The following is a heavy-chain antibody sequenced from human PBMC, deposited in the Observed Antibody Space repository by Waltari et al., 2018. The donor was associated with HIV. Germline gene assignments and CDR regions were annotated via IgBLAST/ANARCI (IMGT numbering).Heavy chain of an antibody. Sequence: VQLVESGGGSIKSGGSLRLSCAASGFSVSNHWMEWVRQGPGKGLVWLGRNNSDGSTREYADAVKGRFVISRDNARNTVYLQVNSLRVEDTAVYYCARASHYFEFSTFDGDYYFDLWGRGTRVAVSS. CDR1: GFSVSNHW. CDR2: NNSDGSTR. J-gene: IGHJ4*02. CDR3: ARASHYFEFSTFDGDYYFDL. V-gene: IGHV3-74*01. D-gene: IGHD3-9*01.